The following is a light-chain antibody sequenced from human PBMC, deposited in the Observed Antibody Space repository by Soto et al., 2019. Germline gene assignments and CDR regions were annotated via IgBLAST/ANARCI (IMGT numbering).Light chain of an antibody. CDR2: GNS. V-gene: IGLV1-40*01. Sequence: QLVLTQPPSVSGAPGQRVTISCTGSSSNIGAGYDVHWYQQLPGTAPKLLIYGNSNRPSGLPDRFSGSKSGTSASLAITGLQADDEADYYCQSYDCSLRGWVFGGWTKLTVL. CDR3: QSYDCSLRGWV. CDR1: SSNIGAGYD. J-gene: IGLJ3*02.